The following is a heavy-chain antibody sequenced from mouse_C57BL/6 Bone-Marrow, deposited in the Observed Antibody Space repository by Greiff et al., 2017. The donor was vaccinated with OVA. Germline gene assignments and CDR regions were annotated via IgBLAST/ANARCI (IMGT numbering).Heavy chain of an antibody. D-gene: IGHD4-1*01. CDR3: ARRNWDQYYFDY. CDR1: GYAFSSSW. CDR2: IYPGDGDT. J-gene: IGHJ2*01. V-gene: IGHV1-82*01. Sequence: VKLMESGPELVKPGASVKISCKASGYAFSSSWMNWVKQRPGKGLEWIGRIYPGDGDTNYNGKFKGKATLTADKSSSTAYMQLSSLTSEDSAVYFCARRNWDQYYFDYWGQGTTLTVSS.